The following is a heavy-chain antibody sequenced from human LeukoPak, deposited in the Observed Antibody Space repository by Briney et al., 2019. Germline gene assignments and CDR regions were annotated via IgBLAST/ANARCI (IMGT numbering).Heavy chain of an antibody. CDR3: ARGPNYYDSSGFHYRD. D-gene: IGHD3-22*01. CDR2: INPNSADT. V-gene: IGHV1-2*02. J-gene: IGHJ4*02. CDR1: GYTFTGYY. Sequence: GASVKVSCKASGYTFTGYYMHWVRQAPGQGLEWMGWINPNSADTKIAQKFQGRVTMTRDTSISTAYMELSSLRSDDTAVYYCARGPNYYDSSGFHYRDWGQGTLVTVSP.